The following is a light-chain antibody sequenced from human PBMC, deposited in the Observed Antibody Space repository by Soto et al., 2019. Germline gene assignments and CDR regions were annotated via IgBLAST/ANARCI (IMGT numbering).Light chain of an antibody. CDR2: GAS. J-gene: IGKJ5*01. Sequence: EIVLTQSPATLSLSPGERATLSCRASQSVSTFLAWYQQKPGQAPRLLIYGASTRATGIPARFSGSESGTEFTLTISSLQPEDFAVYYCQQYNNWPITFGQGTRLEIK. V-gene: IGKV3-15*01. CDR1: QSVSTF. CDR3: QQYNNWPIT.